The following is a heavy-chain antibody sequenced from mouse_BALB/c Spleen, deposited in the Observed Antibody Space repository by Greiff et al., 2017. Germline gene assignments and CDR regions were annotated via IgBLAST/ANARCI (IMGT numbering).Heavy chain of an antibody. V-gene: IGHV2-9*02. J-gene: IGHJ4*01. Sequence: VQLQQSGPGLVAPSQSLSITCTVSGFSLTSYAIHWVRQPPGKGLEWLGVIWAGGSTNYNSALMSRLSISKDNSKSQVFLKMNSLQTDDTAMYYCARDGYYLGYTMDYWGQGTSVTVSS. D-gene: IGHD2-3*01. CDR3: ARDGYYLGYTMDY. CDR2: IWAGGST. CDR1: GFSLTSYA.